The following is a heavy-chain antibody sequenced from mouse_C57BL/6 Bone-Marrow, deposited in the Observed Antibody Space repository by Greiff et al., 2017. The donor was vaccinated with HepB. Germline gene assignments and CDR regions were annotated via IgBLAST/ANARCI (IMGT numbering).Heavy chain of an antibody. Sequence: EVMLVESGGGLVQPGGSLSLSCAASGFTFTDYYMSWVRQPPGKALEWLGFIRNKANGYTTEYSASVKGRFTISRDNSQSILYLQMNALRAEDSTTYYCARPIYYGNRHWYFDVWGTGTTVTVSS. J-gene: IGHJ1*03. D-gene: IGHD2-1*01. CDR3: ARPIYYGNRHWYFDV. CDR1: GFTFTDYY. CDR2: IRNKANGYTT. V-gene: IGHV7-3*01.